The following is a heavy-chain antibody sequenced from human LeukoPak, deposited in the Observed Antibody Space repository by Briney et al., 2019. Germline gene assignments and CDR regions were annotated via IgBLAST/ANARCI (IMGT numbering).Heavy chain of an antibody. V-gene: IGHV4-61*05. CDR1: GGSISSTSYY. Sequence: PSETLSLTCIVSGGSISSTSYYWGWIRQSPGKGLEWIGYIYYSGNTNYNPSLESRITISVDTSKNQISLKLISVIAADTAMYYCARAGTTRGGWPIWGQGTMVTVSS. CDR3: ARAGTTRGGWPI. J-gene: IGHJ3*02. CDR2: IYYSGNT. D-gene: IGHD6-19*01.